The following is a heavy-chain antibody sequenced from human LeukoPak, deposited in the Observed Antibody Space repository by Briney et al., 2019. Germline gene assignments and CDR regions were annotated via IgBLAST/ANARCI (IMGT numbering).Heavy chain of an antibody. Sequence: SETLSLTCTVSGGSFSTYYWSWIRQPAGKGLEWIGHIYTSGTTNYNPSLKSRVTMSIDTSKNQFSLKLSSVTATDTAVYYCARSGADRGYYYYMDVWGKGTTVTVSS. J-gene: IGHJ6*03. CDR1: GGSFSTYY. D-gene: IGHD1-14*01. CDR3: ARSGADRGYYYYMDV. CDR2: IYTSGTT. V-gene: IGHV4-4*07.